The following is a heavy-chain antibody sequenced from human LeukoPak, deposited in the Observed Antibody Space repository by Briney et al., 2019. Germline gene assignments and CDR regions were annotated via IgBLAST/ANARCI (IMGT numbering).Heavy chain of an antibody. D-gene: IGHD3-10*01. CDR3: ARQVGDTYYYGLGSYKVDY. CDR2: IYYSGST. J-gene: IGHJ4*02. V-gene: IGHV4-39*01. CDR1: GGSISSSSYY. Sequence: SETLSLTCTVSGGSISSSSYYWGWIRQPPGKGLEWIGSIYYSGSTYYNPSLKSRVTISVDTSKNQFSLKLSSVTAADTAVYYCARQVGDTYYYGLGSYKVDYWGQGTLVTVSS.